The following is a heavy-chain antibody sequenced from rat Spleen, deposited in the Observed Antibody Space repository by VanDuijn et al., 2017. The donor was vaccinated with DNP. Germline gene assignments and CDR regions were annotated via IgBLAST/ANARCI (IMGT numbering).Heavy chain of an antibody. CDR2: ISYDGSST. D-gene: IGHD1-2*01. J-gene: IGHJ2*01. Sequence: EVQLVESDGGLVQPGRSLKLSCAASGFTFSDFYTAWVRQAPTKGLDWVATISYDGSSTYYRDSVKGRFTISRDNAKSTLYLQMDSLRSEDTATYYCARHFYYYGSFDYWGQGVMVTVSS. CDR3: ARHFYYYGSFDY. CDR1: GFTFSDFY. V-gene: IGHV5-29*01.